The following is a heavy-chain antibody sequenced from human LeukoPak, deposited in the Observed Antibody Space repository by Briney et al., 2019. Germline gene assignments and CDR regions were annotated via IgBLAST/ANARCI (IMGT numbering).Heavy chain of an antibody. Sequence: GASVKVSCKASGGTFSSYDISWVRQAPGQGLEWMGWISAYNGNTNYAQKLQGRVTMSTDTSTSTGYMELRSLRSDDTAVYYCARGLQETLAWLKALSAFDIWGQGTMVTVSS. J-gene: IGHJ3*02. V-gene: IGHV1-18*01. CDR3: ARGLQETLAWLKALSAFDI. CDR2: ISAYNGNT. D-gene: IGHD5-24*01. CDR1: GGTFSSYD.